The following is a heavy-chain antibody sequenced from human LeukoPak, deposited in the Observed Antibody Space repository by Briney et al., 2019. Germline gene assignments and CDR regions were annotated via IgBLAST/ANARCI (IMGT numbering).Heavy chain of an antibody. CDR1: GYSISNGYY. CDR3: ARQHDSYYYYYIDV. Sequence: SETLSLTCAVSGYSISNGYYWVWIRQPPGKGLEWIGSLYHSDTVYYNTALESRVSMSVDTSKKQFTLKLSFVTAADTAVYYCARQHDSYYYYYIDVWGSGTTVTVSS. J-gene: IGHJ6*03. V-gene: IGHV4-38-2*01. CDR2: LYHSDTV.